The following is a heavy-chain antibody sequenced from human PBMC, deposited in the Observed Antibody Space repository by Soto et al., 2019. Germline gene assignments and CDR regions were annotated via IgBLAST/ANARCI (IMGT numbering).Heavy chain of an antibody. V-gene: IGHV4-30-4*01. D-gene: IGHD2-15*01. Sequence: QVQLQESGPGLVKPSQTLSLTCTVSGGSISNGDYYWNWIRQPPGKGLEWIGSIYYTGITYYNPSLQSRVTMSLDTSKNQFSLKLSSVTAADTAMHYCTRTSAVEGDYWGQGILVTVSS. CDR3: TRTSAVEGDY. CDR2: IYYTGIT. CDR1: GGSISNGDYY. J-gene: IGHJ4*02.